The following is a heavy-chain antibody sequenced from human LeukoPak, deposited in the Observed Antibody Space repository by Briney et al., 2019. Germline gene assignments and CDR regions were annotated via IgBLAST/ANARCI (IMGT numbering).Heavy chain of an antibody. Sequence: GASVKVSCKASGYTFSNYGFSWVRQAPGQGLEWMGWISPYNGNTDYAQKLQGRVTMTTDTSTTTAYMELRSLRSDDTAVYYCARGWLQPYWYFDLRGRGTVVTVSS. D-gene: IGHD5-24*01. J-gene: IGHJ2*01. CDR2: ISPYNGNT. V-gene: IGHV1-18*01. CDR1: GYTFSNYG. CDR3: ARGWLQPYWYFDL.